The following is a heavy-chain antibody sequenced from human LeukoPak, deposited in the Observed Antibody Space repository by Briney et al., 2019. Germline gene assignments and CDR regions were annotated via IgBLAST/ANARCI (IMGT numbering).Heavy chain of an antibody. J-gene: IGHJ4*02. CDR3: ARDGPPDY. CDR2: IFYSGST. V-gene: IGHV4-59*01. Sequence: PSETLCLTCTVSGGSISSYDWSWIRQPPGKGLEWIGYIFYSGSTNYNPSLKSRVTLSVDTSKNQFSLKLSSVTAADTAVYYCARDGPPDYWGQGTLVTVSS. CDR1: GGSISSYD.